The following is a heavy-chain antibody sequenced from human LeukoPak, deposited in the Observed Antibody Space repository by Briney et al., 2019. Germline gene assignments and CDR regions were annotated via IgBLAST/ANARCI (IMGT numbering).Heavy chain of an antibody. Sequence: PGGSLRLSCAASGFTFSSYAMHWVRQAPGKGLEWVAVISYDGSNKYYADSVKGRFTVSRDNSKKTLYLQMNSLRAEDTAVYYCAREFGLLWFGEPGGYFDYWGQGTLVTVSS. CDR2: ISYDGSNK. V-gene: IGHV3-30*04. CDR3: AREFGLLWFGEPGGYFDY. J-gene: IGHJ4*02. D-gene: IGHD3-10*01. CDR1: GFTFSSYA.